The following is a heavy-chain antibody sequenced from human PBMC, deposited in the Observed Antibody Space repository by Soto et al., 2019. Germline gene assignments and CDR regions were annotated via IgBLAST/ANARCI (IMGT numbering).Heavy chain of an antibody. CDR3: AKAGRPFYDLWSENRFDP. CDR1: GFTFSSYA. J-gene: IGHJ5*02. CDR2: ISGSGGAT. Sequence: EVQLLESGGGLAQPGGSQRLSCTASGFTFSSYAMTWVRQAPGKGLEWVSSISGSGGATYYADSVKGRFTISRDDSKNTLFLQMDSLRAEDTALYYCAKAGRPFYDLWSENRFDPSGQGTLVTVSS. V-gene: IGHV3-23*01. D-gene: IGHD3-3*01.